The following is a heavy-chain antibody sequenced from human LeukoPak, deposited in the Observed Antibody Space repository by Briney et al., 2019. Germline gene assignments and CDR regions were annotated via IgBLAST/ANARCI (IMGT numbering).Heavy chain of an antibody. Sequence: KPGGSLRLSCAASGFTFSSYSMNWVRQAPGKGLEWVSSISSSSSYIYYADSVKGRFTISRDNAKNSLYLQMNSLRAEDTAVYYCARESVVVVAAKAYNWFDPWGQGTLVTVSS. D-gene: IGHD2-15*01. V-gene: IGHV3-21*01. CDR3: ARESVVVVAAKAYNWFDP. J-gene: IGHJ5*02. CDR1: GFTFSSYS. CDR2: ISSSSSYI.